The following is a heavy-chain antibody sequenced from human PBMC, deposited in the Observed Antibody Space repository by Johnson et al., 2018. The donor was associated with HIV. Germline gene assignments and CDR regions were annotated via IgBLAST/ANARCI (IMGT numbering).Heavy chain of an antibody. V-gene: IGHV3-66*01. D-gene: IGHD5-24*01. CDR1: GITFDDYA. CDR3: ALILARGWLQRGAFDI. CDR2: IYSGGST. Sequence: VQLVESGGGLVQPGKSLRLSCGVSGITFDDYAMHWVRQAPGKGLEWVSVIYSGGSTYYADSVKGRFTISRDNSKNTLYLQMNSLRAEDTAVYYCALILARGWLQRGAFDIWGQGTMVTVSS. J-gene: IGHJ3*02.